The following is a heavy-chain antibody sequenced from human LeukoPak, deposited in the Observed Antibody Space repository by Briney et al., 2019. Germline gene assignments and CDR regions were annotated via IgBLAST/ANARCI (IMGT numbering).Heavy chain of an antibody. J-gene: IGHJ4*02. CDR2: IYHSGST. V-gene: IGHV4-61*08. CDR1: GGSISSGGYY. Sequence: SETLSLTCTVSGGSISSGGYYWSWIRQPPGKGLEWIGYIYHSGSTNYNPSLKSRVTISVDTSKNQFSLKLSSVTAADTAVYYCARHKVTHFDYWGQGTLVTVSS. CDR3: ARHKVTHFDY. D-gene: IGHD2-21*02.